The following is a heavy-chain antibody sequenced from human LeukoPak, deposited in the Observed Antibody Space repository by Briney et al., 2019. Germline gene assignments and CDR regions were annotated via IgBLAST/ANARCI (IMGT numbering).Heavy chain of an antibody. V-gene: IGHV3-23*01. CDR2: ISGSGGST. CDR1: GFTFSSYA. D-gene: IGHD6-13*01. J-gene: IGHJ5*02. Sequence: PGGSLRLSCAASGFTFSSYAMTWVRQAPGKGLEWVSAISGSGGSTYYADSVKGRFTISRDNSKNTLFLQMNSLRAEDTAVYYCAKAPLFIAAPGWFDPWGQGTLVTVSS. CDR3: AKAPLFIAAPGWFDP.